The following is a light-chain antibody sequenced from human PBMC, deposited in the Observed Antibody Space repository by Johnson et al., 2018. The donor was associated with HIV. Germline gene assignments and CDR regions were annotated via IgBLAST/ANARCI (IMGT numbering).Light chain of an antibody. Sequence: QSVLTPPPSVSAAPRQRVTISCSRSSPNIANNYVSWYQQLPGTAPKLLIYAYHKRPSGIPDRFSGSSSVTSATLGITGLQTGAEAYYYCGTWDSRLSAYVFGSGNKVTVL. J-gene: IGLJ1*01. CDR2: AYH. CDR1: SPNIANNY. V-gene: IGLV1-51*01. CDR3: GTWDSRLSAYV.